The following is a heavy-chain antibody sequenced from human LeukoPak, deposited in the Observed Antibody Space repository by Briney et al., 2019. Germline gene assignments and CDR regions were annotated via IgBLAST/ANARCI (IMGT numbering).Heavy chain of an antibody. CDR1: QFTFRSYP. CDR2: ISYLSSHV. J-gene: IGHJ4*02. D-gene: IGHD3-16*01. CDR3: GRAFPPLRTSSAGDL. Sequence: GGSLRLSCAASQFTFRSYPMTWVRQAPGKGLEWVSSISYLSSHVYYGDSVKGRFSISRDNAKNSLYLQMNSLGAEDTAIYYCGRAFPPLRTSSAGDLWGQGILVTVSS. V-gene: IGHV3-21*01.